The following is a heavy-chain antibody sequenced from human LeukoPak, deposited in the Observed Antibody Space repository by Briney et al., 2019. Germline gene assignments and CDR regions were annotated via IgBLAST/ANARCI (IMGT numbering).Heavy chain of an antibody. Sequence: GASVKVSCKASGYTFTGYYMHWVRQAPGQGLEWMGWINPGNGNTKYSEKFQGRVTITRDTSASTAYMELSSLRSEDTAVYYCARDTFGTSRPSDYWGQGTLVTVSS. V-gene: IGHV1-3*01. CDR1: GYTFTGYY. CDR2: INPGNGNT. J-gene: IGHJ4*02. CDR3: ARDTFGTSRPSDY. D-gene: IGHD2-2*01.